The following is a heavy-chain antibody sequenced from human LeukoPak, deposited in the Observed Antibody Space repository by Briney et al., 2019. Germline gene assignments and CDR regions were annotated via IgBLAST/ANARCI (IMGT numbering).Heavy chain of an antibody. Sequence: GRSLRLSCAASAFTFSSYGMRWVRQAPGKGLEWGAVIWYGGSNAYYADSVRGRFTISRDNSRNTLYLQMNSLRAEDTAVYYCARDLGFYESSGYLDYWGQGTLVTVSS. CDR3: ARDLGFYESSGYLDY. V-gene: IGHV3-33*08. CDR2: IWYGGSNA. D-gene: IGHD3-22*01. J-gene: IGHJ4*02. CDR1: AFTFSSYG.